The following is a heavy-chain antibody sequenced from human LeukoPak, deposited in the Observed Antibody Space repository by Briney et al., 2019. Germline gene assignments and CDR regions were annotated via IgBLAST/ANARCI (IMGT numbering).Heavy chain of an antibody. D-gene: IGHD1-26*01. J-gene: IGHJ3*02. CDR3: ARDSGEVGATTADAFDI. CDR1: GYTFTSYY. V-gene: IGHV1-46*01. CDR2: INPSGGST. Sequence: ASVNVSCKASGYTFTSYYMHWVRQAPGQGLEWMGIINPSGGSTSYAQKFQGRVTMTRDTSTSTVYMELSSLRSEDTAVYYCARDSGEVGATTADAFDIWGQGTMVTVSS.